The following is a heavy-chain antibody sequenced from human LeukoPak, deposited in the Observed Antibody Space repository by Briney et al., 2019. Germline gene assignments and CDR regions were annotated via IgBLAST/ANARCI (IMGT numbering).Heavy chain of an antibody. D-gene: IGHD5-12*01. V-gene: IGHV4-59*12. J-gene: IGHJ4*02. CDR1: AGSMSPYH. CDR3: ARDRGYGDYFDY. CDR2: IYYSGST. Sequence: RSSETLSLTCTVSAGSMSPYHWGWIRQPPEKGLEWTGYIYYSGSTNYNPSLKSRVTISVDTSKNQFSLQLNSVTPEDTAVYYCARDRGYGDYFDYWGQGTLVTVSS.